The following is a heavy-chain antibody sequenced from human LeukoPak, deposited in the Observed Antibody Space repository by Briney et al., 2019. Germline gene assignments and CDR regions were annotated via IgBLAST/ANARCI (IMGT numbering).Heavy chain of an antibody. CDR3: ARDQGIYNHRIIDS. D-gene: IGHD5-12*01. CDR1: GYTFSSYG. J-gene: IGHJ4*02. Sequence: ASVKVSCKASGYTFSSYGISWVRQAPGQGLEWMGWISAYNGNTNFAQEFQGRVTMTTDTSTSAASMELRSLRSDDTAVYYCARDQGIYNHRIIDSWGQGTLVTVSS. CDR2: ISAYNGNT. V-gene: IGHV1-18*01.